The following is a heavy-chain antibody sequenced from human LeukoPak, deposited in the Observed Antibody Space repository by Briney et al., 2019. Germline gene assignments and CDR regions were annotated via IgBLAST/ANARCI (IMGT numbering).Heavy chain of an antibody. D-gene: IGHD3-10*01. V-gene: IGHV3-74*01. CDR2: INSDGSTT. Sequence: GGSLRLSCTASGFTLSSYWMHWVRQAPRKGLVWVSRINSDGSTTSYADSVKGRFTISRDNAKNTLYLQMNSLRAEDTAVYYCIYYGSGSYYKYYFDYWGQGTLVTVSS. CDR3: IYYGSGSYYKYYFDY. J-gene: IGHJ4*02. CDR1: GFTLSSYW.